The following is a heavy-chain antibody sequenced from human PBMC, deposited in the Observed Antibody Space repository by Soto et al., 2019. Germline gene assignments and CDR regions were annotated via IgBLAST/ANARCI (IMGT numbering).Heavy chain of an antibody. Sequence: GGSLRLSCAASGFTFSSYAMSWVRQAPGKGLEWVSAISGSGGSTYYADSVKGRFTISRDNSKNTLYLQMNSLRAEDTAVYYCTTDYYCSGGRCYLDYVYWGQGTLITVSS. D-gene: IGHD2-15*01. J-gene: IGHJ4*02. CDR2: ISGSGGST. CDR1: GFTFSSYA. V-gene: IGHV3-23*01. CDR3: TTDYYCSGGRCYLDYVY.